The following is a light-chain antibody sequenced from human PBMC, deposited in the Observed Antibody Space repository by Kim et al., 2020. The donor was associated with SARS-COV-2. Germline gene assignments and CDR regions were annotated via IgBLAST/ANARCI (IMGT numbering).Light chain of an antibody. CDR3: QHYDNSRYT. J-gene: IGKJ2*01. Sequence: LSPGERVTLSGRASQSVSSLYLAWYQHKPGLPPRLLIHGTTNRAAGTPDRFAGSGSGTDFTLTISRLEAEDLAVYYCQHYDNSRYTFGQGTKLEI. V-gene: IGKV3-20*01. CDR2: GTT. CDR1: QSVSSLY.